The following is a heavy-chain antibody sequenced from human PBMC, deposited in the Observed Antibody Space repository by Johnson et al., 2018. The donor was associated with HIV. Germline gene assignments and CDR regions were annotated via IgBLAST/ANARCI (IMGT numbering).Heavy chain of an antibody. CDR2: IRSDGVNK. CDR3: ANDFWSGSGI. V-gene: IGHV3-30*02. Sequence: VQLVESGGGLVEPGGSLRLSCGASGFSVSNTYMNWVRQAPGKGLEWLAYIRSDGVNKQYTDSVKGRFTISRDNSKNTLYLQMNSLRAEDTAVYYCANDFWSGSGIWGQGTMVTVSS. D-gene: IGHD3-3*01. J-gene: IGHJ3*02. CDR1: GFSVSNTY.